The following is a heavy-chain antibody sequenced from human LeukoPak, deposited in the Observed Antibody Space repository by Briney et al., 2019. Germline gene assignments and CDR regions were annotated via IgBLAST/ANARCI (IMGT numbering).Heavy chain of an antibody. V-gene: IGHV1-8*01. CDR3: ARDPIVLLTAMSHAFDI. CDR1: GYTFTSYD. D-gene: IGHD2-21*02. CDR2: MNPNSGNT. Sequence: ASVKVSCKASGYTFTSYDINWVRQATGQGLEWMGWMNPNSGNTGYAQKFQGRVTMTRNTSISTAYMELSSLRSEDTAVYYCARDPIVLLTAMSHAFDIWGQGTMVTVSS. J-gene: IGHJ3*02.